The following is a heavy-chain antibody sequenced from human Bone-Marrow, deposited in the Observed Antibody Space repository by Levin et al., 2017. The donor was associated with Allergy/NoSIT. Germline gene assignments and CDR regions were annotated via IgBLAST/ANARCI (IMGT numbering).Heavy chain of an antibody. CDR2: IYSVGTT. J-gene: IGHJ2*01. D-gene: IGHD3-10*01. Sequence: GGSLRLSCAASGFSVSSSYMSWVRQAPGKGLEWVSAIYSVGTTYYADFVKGRFTIFRDNSKNTLYLQMNSLRAEDTAVYYCARHVETGWYFDLWGRGTLVTVSS. V-gene: IGHV3-53*01. CDR3: ARHVETGWYFDL. CDR1: GFSVSSSY.